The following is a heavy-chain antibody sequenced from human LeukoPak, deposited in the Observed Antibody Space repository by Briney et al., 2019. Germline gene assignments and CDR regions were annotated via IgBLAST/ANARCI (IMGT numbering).Heavy chain of an antibody. Sequence: GESLKISYKGSGYSFTSYWTGWVRQMPGKGLEWMGIIYPGDSDTRYSPSFQGQVTISADKSISTAYLQWSSLKASDSATYYCARRDILTGILDYWGQGTLVTVSS. D-gene: IGHD3-9*01. CDR2: IYPGDSDT. J-gene: IGHJ4*02. CDR3: ARRDILTGILDY. V-gene: IGHV5-51*01. CDR1: GYSFTSYW.